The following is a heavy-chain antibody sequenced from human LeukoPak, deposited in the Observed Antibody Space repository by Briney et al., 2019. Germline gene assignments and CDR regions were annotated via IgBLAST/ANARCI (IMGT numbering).Heavy chain of an antibody. Sequence: GGSLRLSCAASGFTFSKAWMIRVRQAPGKGLEWVARIKTKPEGGTTDYAAPVKGRFTISRDDSKNTLYLQMNSLKTEDTAVYYCTSSGSRWDYFDYWGQGTLATVSS. J-gene: IGHJ4*02. V-gene: IGHV3-15*05. CDR3: TSSGSRWDYFDY. CDR1: GFTFSKAW. CDR2: IKTKPEGGTT. D-gene: IGHD4-23*01.